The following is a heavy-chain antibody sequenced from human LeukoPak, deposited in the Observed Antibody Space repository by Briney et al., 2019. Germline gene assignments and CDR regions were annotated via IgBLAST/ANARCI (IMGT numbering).Heavy chain of an antibody. CDR1: GGPINNYY. CDR2: IYYTGTT. D-gene: IGHD3-22*01. V-gene: IGHV4-59*01. Sequence: SETLSLTCTVSGGPINNYYWSWVRQPPGKGLEWIGYIYYTGTTKTNPSLTSRVSMSVDASGSQLSLRLSSVSAADTAVYYCARYDRSGYSLELWGQGTLVTVSS. J-gene: IGHJ4*02. CDR3: ARYDRSGYSLEL.